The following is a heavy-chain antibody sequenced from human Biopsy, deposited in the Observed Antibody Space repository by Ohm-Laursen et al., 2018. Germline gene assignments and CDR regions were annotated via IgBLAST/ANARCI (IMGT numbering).Heavy chain of an antibody. CDR1: GDTLSGYG. CDR2: ISASSSYI. J-gene: IGHJ5*01. CDR3: ATELLPPGVGGPWLDS. V-gene: IGHV3-21*06. Sequence: SLRLSCAASGDTLSGYGMNWVRQAPGKGLEWVSSISASSSYIYYADSVKGRFTVSRDNTKNTLYLQMNSLRAADTAIYFCATELLPPGVGGPWLDSWGQGTPVTVSS. D-gene: IGHD3-10*01.